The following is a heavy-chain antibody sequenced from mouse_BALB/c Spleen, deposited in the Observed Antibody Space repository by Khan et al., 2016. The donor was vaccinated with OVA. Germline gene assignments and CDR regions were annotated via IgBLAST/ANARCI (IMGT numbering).Heavy chain of an antibody. Sequence: VQLQQSGPELVKPGASVKMSCKTSGYTFTTYIMHWVKQKPGQGLEWIGYINPYNDGTKYTEKFKGKATLTSDKSSNTAYMDLSSLTSEDSAVYYCVRDYGYSYWFAYWGQGTLVTVSA. V-gene: IGHV1S136*01. CDR3: VRDYGYSYWFAY. CDR2: INPYNDGT. CDR1: GYTFTTYI. D-gene: IGHD1-1*01. J-gene: IGHJ3*01.